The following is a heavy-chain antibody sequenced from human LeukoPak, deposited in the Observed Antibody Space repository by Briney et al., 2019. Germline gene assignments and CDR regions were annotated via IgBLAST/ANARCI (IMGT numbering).Heavy chain of an antibody. CDR2: ISYDGSNK. V-gene: IGHV3-30-3*01. D-gene: IGHD1-7*01. CDR1: GFTFSSYA. J-gene: IGHJ4*02. Sequence: GGSLRLSCAASGFTFSSYAMHWVRQAPGKGLEWVAVISYDGSNKYYADSVKGRFTISRDNAKNSLYLQMNSLRAEDTAVYYCARMNYVSSGWGAPFDYWGQGTLVTVSS. CDR3: ARMNYVSSGWGAPFDY.